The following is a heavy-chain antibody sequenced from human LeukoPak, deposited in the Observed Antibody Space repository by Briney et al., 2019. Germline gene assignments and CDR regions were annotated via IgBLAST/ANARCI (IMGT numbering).Heavy chain of an antibody. CDR1: GFTSSSYA. CDR2: ISGSGAGT. Sequence: GGSLRLSCAASGFTSSSYAMSWVRQAPGKGLEWVSAISGSGAGTHYADSVQGRFTISRDNSKNTLYLQMNSLRAEDTALYYCAKGFSPGVSGMDVWGQGTTVTVSS. D-gene: IGHD3-3*01. CDR3: AKGFSPGVSGMDV. V-gene: IGHV3-23*01. J-gene: IGHJ6*02.